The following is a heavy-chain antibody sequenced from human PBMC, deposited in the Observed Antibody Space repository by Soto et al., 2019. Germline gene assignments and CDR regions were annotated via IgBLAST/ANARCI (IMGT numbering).Heavy chain of an antibody. CDR3: DREPYDIHRNRIDX. D-gene: IGHD3-22*01. J-gene: IGHJ5*01. Sequence: TLSLTCTVSGGSISGDYYWNWIRQATGKGLEWICYVYHTGSTYHNTSLKSRCSISVDTSNNQFYLKLSSVTAADTAVYFCDREPYDIHRNRIDXWGQGIPFTVS. CDR2: VYHTGST. V-gene: IGHV4-30-4*01. CDR1: GGSISGDYY.